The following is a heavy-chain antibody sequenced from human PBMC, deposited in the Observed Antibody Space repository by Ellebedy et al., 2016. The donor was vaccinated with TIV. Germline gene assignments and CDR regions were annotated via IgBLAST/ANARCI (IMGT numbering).Heavy chain of an antibody. CDR2: INSDGTIT. CDR1: GFTFTSRW. Sequence: GGSLRLSCAASGFTFTSRWIHWVRQAPGKGLVWVSHINSDGTITTYADSVKGRFTISRDNSKNTLYLQMNSLRAEDTAVYYCTRDDHYGLDVWGQGTTVIVSS. J-gene: IGHJ6*02. V-gene: IGHV3-74*01. CDR3: TRDDHYGLDV.